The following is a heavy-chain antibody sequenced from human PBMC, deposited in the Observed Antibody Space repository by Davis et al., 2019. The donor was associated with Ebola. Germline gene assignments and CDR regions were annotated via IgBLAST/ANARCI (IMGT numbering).Heavy chain of an antibody. D-gene: IGHD1-1*01. V-gene: IGHV1-46*01. CDR1: AYRFTSYY. CDR3: GKGKLEEMDS. Sequence: ASVKVSCKASAYRFTSYYMHWARQAPGHGLEWMGTINTSDGFTSYAQELQGRVTMTRDTSTSTVYMDLRSLRSEDTAVYYCGKGKLEEMDSWGQGTLVTVSS. J-gene: IGHJ4*02. CDR2: INTSDGFT.